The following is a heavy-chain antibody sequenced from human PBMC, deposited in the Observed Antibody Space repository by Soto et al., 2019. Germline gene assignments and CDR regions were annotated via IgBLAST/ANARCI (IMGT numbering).Heavy chain of an antibody. Sequence: SETLSLPWTVSGGSISGYYWSWLPQPARKGLEYIGRIYSSGSTNFCPSLKSRVAMSVVTSQYQISLKLTSVTAADTAVYYCARVQYSSGSYRWFDPWGQRTLVTVYS. V-gene: IGHV4-4*07. CDR2: IYSSGST. CDR1: GGSISGYY. J-gene: IGHJ5*02. CDR3: ARVQYSSGSYRWFDP. D-gene: IGHD6-19*01.